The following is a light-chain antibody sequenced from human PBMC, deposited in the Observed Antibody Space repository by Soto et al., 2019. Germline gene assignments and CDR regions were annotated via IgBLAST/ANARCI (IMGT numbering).Light chain of an antibody. CDR2: AAS. CDR1: QDIRNV. Sequence: DIQMTQSPTSLSASVGDRVTITCRARQDIRNVVAWYQQKPGKAPKLLIYAASTLQSGVPSLFSGSGSGTDFTLTINSLQHEDVATYSCQEYSSVPVFGPGTKVEIK. J-gene: IGKJ3*01. V-gene: IGKV1-27*01. CDR3: QEYSSVPV.